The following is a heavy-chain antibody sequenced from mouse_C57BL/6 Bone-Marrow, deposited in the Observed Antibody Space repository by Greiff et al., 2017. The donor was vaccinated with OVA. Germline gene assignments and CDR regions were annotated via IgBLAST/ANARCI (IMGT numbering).Heavy chain of an antibody. D-gene: IGHD1-1*01. V-gene: IGHV1-19*01. CDR2: INPYNGGT. Sequence: EVQLQQSGPVLVKPGASVKMSCKASGYTFTDYYMNWVKQSHGKSLEWIGVINPYNGGTSYNQKFKGKATLTVDKSSSTAYMELNSLTSEDSAVYYCARSTTTVYAMDYWGQGTSVTVSS. CDR1: GYTFTDYY. CDR3: ARSTTTVYAMDY. J-gene: IGHJ4*01.